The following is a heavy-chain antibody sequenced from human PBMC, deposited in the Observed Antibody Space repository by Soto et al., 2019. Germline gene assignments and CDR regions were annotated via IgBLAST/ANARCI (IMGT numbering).Heavy chain of an antibody. V-gene: IGHV1-18*01. D-gene: IGHD6-13*01. J-gene: IGHJ5*02. CDR1: GYTFTSYA. Sequence: QVLLSQSGAEVEKPGASVKVSCKASGYTFTSYAISWVRQAPGQGLEWMGRISTYNGNTNYAQKLQGRVTLTTDTSTSTAYMELRSLRSDDTAVYYCARDAGTDWFDPWGQGTLVTVSS. CDR2: ISTYNGNT. CDR3: ARDAGTDWFDP.